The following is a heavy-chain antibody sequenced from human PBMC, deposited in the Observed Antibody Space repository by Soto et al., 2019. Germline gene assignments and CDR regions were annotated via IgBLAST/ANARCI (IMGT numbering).Heavy chain of an antibody. D-gene: IGHD3-22*01. J-gene: IGHJ6*02. V-gene: IGHV1-69*13. CDR3: AKYYYDSSGYYSDYYYGMGV. CDR1: GGTFSSYA. CDR2: IIPIFGTA. Sequence: ASVKVSCKASGGTFSSYAISWVRQAPGQGLEWMGGIIPIFGTANYAQKFQGRVTITADESTSTAYMELSSLRSADTAVYYCAKYYYDSSGYYSDYYYGMGVWGQGTTVTVSS.